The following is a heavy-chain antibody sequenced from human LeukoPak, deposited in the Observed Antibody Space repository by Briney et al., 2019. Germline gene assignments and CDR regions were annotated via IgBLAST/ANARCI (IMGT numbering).Heavy chain of an antibody. J-gene: IGHJ4*02. CDR2: IYSGGST. CDR1: GFTVSSNY. Sequence: QSGGSLRLSCAASGFTVSSNYMGWVRQAPGKGLEWVSVIYSGGSTYYADSVKGRFTISRDNSKNTLYLQMNSLRAEDTAVYYCARVGTAMVLDYWGQGTLVTVSS. CDR3: ARVGTAMVLDY. V-gene: IGHV3-53*01. D-gene: IGHD5-18*01.